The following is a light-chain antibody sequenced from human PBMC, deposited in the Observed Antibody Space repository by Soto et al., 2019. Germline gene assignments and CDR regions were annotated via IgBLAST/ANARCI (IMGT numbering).Light chain of an antibody. CDR3: QQYDNWPRT. CDR2: GAS. J-gene: IGKJ1*01. Sequence: EIVMTQSPATLSVSPGERATLSCRASQSVCSNLAWYQQKPGQAPRLLISGASTWPTGIPARFSGSVSGTEFTLTISSLQSEDFAVYYCQQYDNWPRTFGQGTKVDIK. V-gene: IGKV3-15*01. CDR1: QSVCSN.